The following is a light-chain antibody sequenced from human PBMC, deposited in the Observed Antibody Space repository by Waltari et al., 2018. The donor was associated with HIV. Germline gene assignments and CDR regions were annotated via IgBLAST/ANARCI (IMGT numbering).Light chain of an antibody. J-gene: IGLJ2*01. CDR3: QVWDVSSVV. CDR1: NIGSKK. CDR2: RNT. V-gene: IGLV3-9*01. Sequence: YQVTQPLSMSVALGQTAWLTCEGNNIGSKKVHWYQKTSGQAPVVVIYRNTNRPTGIPERFSGSNSGNMATLTITSAQVGDEADYYCQVWDVSSVVFGGGTALTVL.